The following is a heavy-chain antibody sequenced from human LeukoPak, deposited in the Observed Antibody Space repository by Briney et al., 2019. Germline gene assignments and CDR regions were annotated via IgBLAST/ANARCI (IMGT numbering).Heavy chain of an antibody. CDR2: IKEDGRQA. Sequence: GGSLRLSCVGSGSTFNGHWLTWVRQAPGRGLEWVASIKEDGRQAYYMDSVKDRFTISRDNSKKSLYLQMNSLRIEDTAVYYCAKEYSNRPDYFDYWGQGTLVTVSS. D-gene: IGHD6-13*01. CDR3: AKEYSNRPDYFDY. CDR1: GSTFNGHW. V-gene: IGHV3-7*01. J-gene: IGHJ4*02.